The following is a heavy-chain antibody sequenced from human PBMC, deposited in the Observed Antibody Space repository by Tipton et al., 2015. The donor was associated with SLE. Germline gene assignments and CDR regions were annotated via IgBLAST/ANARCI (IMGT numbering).Heavy chain of an antibody. V-gene: IGHV4-30-4*08. CDR1: GDSISANDYY. CDR2: IVYSGST. D-gene: IGHD5/OR15-5a*01. J-gene: IGHJ3*02. Sequence: TLSLTCTVSGDSISANDYYWTWIRQRPGRGLEWIGHIVYSGSTYYNPSLKSRVTISVDTSKNQFSLKLSSVTAADTAVYYCAGVSRDAFEIWGQGTMVTVSS. CDR3: AGVSRDAFEI.